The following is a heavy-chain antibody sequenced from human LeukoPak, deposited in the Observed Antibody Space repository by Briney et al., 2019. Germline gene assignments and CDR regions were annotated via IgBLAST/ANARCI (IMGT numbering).Heavy chain of an antibody. Sequence: GGSLRLSCAASGFTFSIYAMSWVRQAPGKGLEWVSSITSRGESTWYVDFVKGRFTITRDNSENTLHLQMHSLRAEDTAVYYCARDRPNYYGSDGHYYRRDGDYWGRGTLVSVSS. CDR2: ITSRGEST. V-gene: IGHV3-23*01. J-gene: IGHJ4*02. CDR1: GFTFSIYA. CDR3: ARDRPNYYGSDGHYYRRDGDY. D-gene: IGHD3-10*01.